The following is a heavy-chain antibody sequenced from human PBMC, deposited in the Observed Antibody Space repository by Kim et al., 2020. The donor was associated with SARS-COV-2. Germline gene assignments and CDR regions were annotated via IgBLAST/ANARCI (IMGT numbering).Heavy chain of an antibody. D-gene: IGHD1-7*01. V-gene: IGHV5-51*01. CDR3: ARQRGIRNYFDP. Sequence: IYRPSFQGQVIISADKSINTAYLQWSSLKASDTGMYYCARQRGIRNYFDPWGQGTLVTVSS. J-gene: IGHJ5*02.